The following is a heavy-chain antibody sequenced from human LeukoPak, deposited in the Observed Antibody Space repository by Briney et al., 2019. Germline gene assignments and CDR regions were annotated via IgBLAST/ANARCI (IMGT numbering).Heavy chain of an antibody. D-gene: IGHD6-13*01. CDR3: ASLRIYSSSYYFDY. V-gene: IGHV4-30-4*01. Sequence: SQTLSLTCTVSGGSISSGDYYWSWIRQPPGKGLEWIGYIYYSGSTYYNPSLKSRVTISVDTSKNQFSLKLSSVTAADTAVYYCASLRIYSSSYYFDYWGQGTLVTVSS. CDR2: IYYSGST. CDR1: GGSISSGDYY. J-gene: IGHJ4*02.